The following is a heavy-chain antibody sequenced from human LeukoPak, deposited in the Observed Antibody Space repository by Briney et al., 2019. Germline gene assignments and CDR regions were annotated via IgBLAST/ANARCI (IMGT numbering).Heavy chain of an antibody. D-gene: IGHD6-19*01. CDR1: GGSFSGYY. Sequence: PSETLSLTCAVYGGSFSGYYWSRIRQPPGKGLEWIGEINHSGSTNYNPSLKSRVTMSVDTSKNQFSLKLNSVTAADTAVYYCASSGWYRGYWGQGTLVTVSS. V-gene: IGHV4-34*01. J-gene: IGHJ4*02. CDR2: INHSGST. CDR3: ASSGWYRGY.